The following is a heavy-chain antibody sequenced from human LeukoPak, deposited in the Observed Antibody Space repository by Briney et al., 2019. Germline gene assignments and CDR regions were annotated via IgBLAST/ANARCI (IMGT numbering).Heavy chain of an antibody. CDR2: IHSDGRSR. V-gene: IGHV3-74*03. D-gene: IGHD5-18*01. J-gene: IGHJ4*02. CDR3: ARDRPGNTAIDY. Sequence: PGGSLRLSCAASGFTFSTYWMHWVRHAPGKGLVWVSRIHSDGRSRMYAHSVNGRFTISRDNAKNTLYLQMNSLRAEDTAVYYCARDRPGNTAIDYWGQGTLVTVSS. CDR1: GFTFSTYW.